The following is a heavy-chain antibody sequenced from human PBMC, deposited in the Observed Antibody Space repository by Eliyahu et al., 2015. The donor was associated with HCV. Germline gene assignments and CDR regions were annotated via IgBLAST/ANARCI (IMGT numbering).Heavy chain of an antibody. V-gene: IGHV4-31*03. Sequence: QVQLQESGPGLVTPSQALSLTCTVSGGSXNSGHYFWTWIRQHPGKGLEWIGYIYHSGNTFYNPSLKSRLTISVDTSKNQFSLRLNSVTAADTAVYYCARGEILGQHYFDYWGRGMLVTVSS. D-gene: IGHD3-10*01. CDR2: IYHSGNT. J-gene: IGHJ4*02. CDR3: ARGEILGQHYFDY. CDR1: GGSXNSGHYF.